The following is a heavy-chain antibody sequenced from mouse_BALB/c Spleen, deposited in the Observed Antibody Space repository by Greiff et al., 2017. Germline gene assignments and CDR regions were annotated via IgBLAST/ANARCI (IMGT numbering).Heavy chain of an antibody. V-gene: IGHV1-87*01. CDR2: IYPGDGDT. J-gene: IGHJ2*01. Sequence: QVQLQQSGAELARPGASVKLSCKASGYTFTSYWMQWVKQRPGQGLEWIGAIYPGDGDTRYTQKFKGKATLTADKSSSTAYMQLSSLASEDSAVYYCATYYYGSSYEDYFDYWGQGTTLTVSS. CDR1: GYTFTSYW. D-gene: IGHD1-1*01. CDR3: ATYYYGSSYEDYFDY.